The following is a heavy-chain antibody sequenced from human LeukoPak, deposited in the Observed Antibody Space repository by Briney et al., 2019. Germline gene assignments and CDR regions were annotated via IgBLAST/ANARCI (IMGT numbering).Heavy chain of an antibody. D-gene: IGHD2-8*02. Sequence: PGGSLRLSCAASGFTFSSYGMHWVRQAPGKGLEWVAVISYDGSNKYYADSVKGRFTISRDNSKNTLYLQMNSLRAEDTAMYYCSGGRMGMFDYWGQGTLVTVSS. J-gene: IGHJ4*02. CDR2: ISYDGSNK. CDR3: SGGRMGMFDY. CDR1: GFTFSSYG. V-gene: IGHV3-30*03.